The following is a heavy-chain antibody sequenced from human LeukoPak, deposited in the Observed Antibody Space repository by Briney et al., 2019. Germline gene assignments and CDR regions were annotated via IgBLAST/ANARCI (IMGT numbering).Heavy chain of an antibody. J-gene: IGHJ5*02. D-gene: IGHD2-2*01. CDR2: FDPEDGET. Sequence: ASVKVSCKVSGYTLTELSMHWVRQAPGKGLEWMGGFDPEDGETIYAQKFQGRVTMTEDTSTDTAYMELSSLRSEDTAVYYCATPHCSSTSCYNWFDPWGQGTLVTVSS. CDR1: GYTLTELS. V-gene: IGHV1-24*01. CDR3: ATPHCSSTSCYNWFDP.